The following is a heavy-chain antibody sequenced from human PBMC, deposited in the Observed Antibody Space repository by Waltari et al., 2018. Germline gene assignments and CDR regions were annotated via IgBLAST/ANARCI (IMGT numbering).Heavy chain of an antibody. CDR1: GYPFTDYN. V-gene: IGHV1-2*04. CDR3: ARRSCNGECYAPYIY. D-gene: IGHD2-8*01. Sequence: QVPLVQSGAEVTKPGASVKVSCKPSGYPFTDYNIHWVRQAPGQGLEWMGWINPKSGATYYAQTFQGWVTMTRDTSTSTVFMELSSLKSDDTAVYYCARRSCNGECYAPYIYWGQGTLVTVSS. CDR2: INPKSGAT. J-gene: IGHJ4*02.